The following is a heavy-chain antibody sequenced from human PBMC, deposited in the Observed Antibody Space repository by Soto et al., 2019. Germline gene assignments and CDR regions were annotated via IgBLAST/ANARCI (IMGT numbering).Heavy chain of an antibody. J-gene: IGHJ5*02. Sequence: SETLSLTCTVSGGSVTNSSYYWSWIRQTPGKGLEWIGYIYYSGSTNSNPSLKSRVTISVDTSKNQFSLKLSSVTAADTAVYYCARLQEWLRSFNWFDPWGQGTLVTVSS. CDR2: IYYSGST. CDR1: GGSVTNSSYY. D-gene: IGHD5-18*01. CDR3: ARLQEWLRSFNWFDP. V-gene: IGHV4-61*01.